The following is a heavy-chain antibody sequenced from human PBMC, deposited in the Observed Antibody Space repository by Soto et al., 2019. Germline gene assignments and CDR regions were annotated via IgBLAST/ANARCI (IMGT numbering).Heavy chain of an antibody. CDR3: VRIRYQLPSSVLWLDP. D-gene: IGHD3-16*01. V-gene: IGHV4-4*07. CDR2: IYTSGVT. CDR1: GGSINDYY. J-gene: IGHJ5*02. Sequence: SETLSLTCTVSGGSINDYYWSWIRQSAGKGLEWIGRIYTSGVTNYNPSLKSRVTMSVDTSQNQFSLRLISVTAADTAMYFCVRIRYQLPSSVLWLDPWGQGTPVTVSS.